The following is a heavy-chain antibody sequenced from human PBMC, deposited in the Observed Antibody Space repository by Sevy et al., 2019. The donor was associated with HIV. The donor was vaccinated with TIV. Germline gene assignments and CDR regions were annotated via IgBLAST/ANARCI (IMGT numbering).Heavy chain of an antibody. V-gene: IGHV3-23*01. CDR1: GFPFSSYA. Sequence: GESLKISCAASGFPFSSYAMSWVRQAPGKGLEWVSAISGSGGSTYYADSVKGRFTISRDNSKNTLYLQMNSLRAEDTAVYYCAKDGYKPSVGDENYYYYYMDVWGKGTTVTVSS. J-gene: IGHJ6*03. D-gene: IGHD1-20*01. CDR2: ISGSGGST. CDR3: AKDGYKPSVGDENYYYYYMDV.